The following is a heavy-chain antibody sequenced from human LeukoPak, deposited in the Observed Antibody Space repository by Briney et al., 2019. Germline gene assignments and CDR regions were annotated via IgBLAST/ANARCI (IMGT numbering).Heavy chain of an antibody. V-gene: IGHV3-13*01. CDR2: IGIAGDT. J-gene: IGHJ3*01. Sequence: GGSLRLSCAASGFTFSNYDFHWVRQAPGKGLEWVSAIGIAGDTYYPGSVKGRFTISRENAKNSLYLQMNSLTAGDTAVYYCARPVMIFGVAPPGGRAFAVWGQGTVVTVSS. CDR3: ARPVMIFGVAPPGGRAFAV. D-gene: IGHD3/OR15-3a*01. CDR1: GFTFSNYD.